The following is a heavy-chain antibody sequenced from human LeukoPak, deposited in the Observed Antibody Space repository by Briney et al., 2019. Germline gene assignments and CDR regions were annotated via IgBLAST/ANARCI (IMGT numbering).Heavy chain of an antibody. CDR2: LSGTGGST. CDR3: AKVGFGAVAVTGVDF. J-gene: IGHJ4*02. Sequence: PGGSLRLSCAASGFTFSSYVMSWVRQAPGKGLEWVSGLSGTGGSTNYADSVQGRFTISRDNSKRTLYLQMNSLRAEDTAVYYCAKVGFGAVAVTGVDFWGQGTLVTVSS. V-gene: IGHV3-23*01. D-gene: IGHD6-19*01. CDR1: GFTFSSYV.